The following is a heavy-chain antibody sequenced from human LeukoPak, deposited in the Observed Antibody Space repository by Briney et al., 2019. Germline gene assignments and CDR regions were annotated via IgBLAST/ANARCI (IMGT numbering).Heavy chain of an antibody. D-gene: IGHD6-13*01. V-gene: IGHV3-21*01. J-gene: IGHJ3*02. CDR3: ARDRVAAAGTYAEAFDI. CDR1: GITFSNAW. Sequence: PGGSLRLSCAGSGITFSNAWMNWVRQAPGKGLEWVSSISSSSSYIYYADSVKGRFTISRDNAKNSLYLQMNSLRAEDTAVYYCARDRVAAAGTYAEAFDIWGQGTMVTVSS. CDR2: ISSSSSYI.